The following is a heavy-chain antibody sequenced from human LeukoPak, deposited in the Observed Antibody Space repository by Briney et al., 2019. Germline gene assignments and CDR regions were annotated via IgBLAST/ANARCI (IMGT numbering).Heavy chain of an antibody. J-gene: IGHJ4*02. CDR1: GFTFSSYE. D-gene: IGHD3-10*02. CDR3: AKDLLSSGSYYKARTFDY. V-gene: IGHV3-48*03. Sequence: GGSLRLSCAASGFTFSSYEMNWVRQAPGKGLEWVSYISSSGSTIYYADSVKGRFTISRDNSKNTLYLQMNSLRAEDTAAYYCAKDLLSSGSYYKARTFDYWGQGTLVTVSS. CDR2: ISSSGSTI.